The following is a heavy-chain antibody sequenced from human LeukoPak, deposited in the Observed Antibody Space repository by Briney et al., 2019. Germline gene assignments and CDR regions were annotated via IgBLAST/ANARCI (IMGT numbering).Heavy chain of an antibody. J-gene: IGHJ6*04. CDR3: ARLCSTTSCYGRFGMDA. CDR2: ISAYNGNT. Sequence: GASVKVSCKASGYTFTSYGISWVRQAPGQGLEWMGWISAYNGNTNYAQKLQGRVTMTTDTSTTTAYMELRSLRSDDTAVYYCARLCSTTSCYGRFGMDAWGKGTTVTVSS. CDR1: GYTFTSYG. D-gene: IGHD2-2*01. V-gene: IGHV1-18*04.